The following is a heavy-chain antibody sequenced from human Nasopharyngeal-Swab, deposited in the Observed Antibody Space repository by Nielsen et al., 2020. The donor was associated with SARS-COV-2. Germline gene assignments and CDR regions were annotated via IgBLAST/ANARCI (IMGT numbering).Heavy chain of an antibody. CDR2: INHSGST. CDR1: GGSFTGYY. J-gene: IGHJ6*03. CDR3: ARGRRTMVRGIIISRYYYYSMDV. D-gene: IGHD3-10*01. V-gene: IGHV4-34*01. Sequence: SETLSLTRAVYGGSFTGYYWSWIRQPPGKGLEWIGEINHSGSTNYNPSLKSRVTISVDTSKNQFSLKLTSVTAADTAVYYCARGRRTMVRGIIISRYYYYSMDVWGKGTTVTVSS.